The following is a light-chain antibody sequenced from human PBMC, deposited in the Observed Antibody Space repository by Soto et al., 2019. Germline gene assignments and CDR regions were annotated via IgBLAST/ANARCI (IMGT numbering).Light chain of an antibody. Sequence: QSALTQPPSASGTPGQRVTISCSGSSSNIGSNYVYWYQQLPGTAPKLLIYSNNQRPSGVPDRFSGSKSGTSASLAISGLRSEDEADYYCAAWDDSLSGLWVFGGGTKVTVL. V-gene: IGLV1-47*02. J-gene: IGLJ3*02. CDR2: SNN. CDR3: AAWDDSLSGLWV. CDR1: SSNIGSNY.